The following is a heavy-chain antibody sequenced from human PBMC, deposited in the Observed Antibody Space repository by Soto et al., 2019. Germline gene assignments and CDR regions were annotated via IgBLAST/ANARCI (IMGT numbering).Heavy chain of an antibody. V-gene: IGHV2-5*02. CDR1: GFSLTTSGVG. J-gene: IGHJ4*02. CDR3: AHRVRRTVFGLVTTTAIYFDF. D-gene: IGHD3-3*01. CDR2: IYWDDDK. Sequence: QITLNASVPTVVRPTETLTLTCRVSGFSLTTSGVGVGWIRQSPGKAPEWLALIYWDDDKRYSASLKSRLTITKDTSKQQVVLTVSDLYPTETATYYWAHRVRRTVFGLVTTTAIYFDFWGQGPPVAVSS.